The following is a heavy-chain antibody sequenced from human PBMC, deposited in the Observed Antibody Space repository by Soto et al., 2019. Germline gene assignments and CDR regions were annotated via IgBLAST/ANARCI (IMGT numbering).Heavy chain of an antibody. D-gene: IGHD3-22*01. J-gene: IGHJ6*02. CDR3: ARGQGRSYYDSSFYYEYGLDV. Sequence: ASVKVSCKSSGYVFTSYYIHWVRQAPVQGLEWMGLINPCCGITNYAQKFQARVTITRDTSKITVYMYLSRLRSEDTAGYYCARGQGRSYYDSSFYYEYGLDVWG. CDR1: GYVFTSYY. CDR2: INPCCGIT. V-gene: IGHV1-46*01.